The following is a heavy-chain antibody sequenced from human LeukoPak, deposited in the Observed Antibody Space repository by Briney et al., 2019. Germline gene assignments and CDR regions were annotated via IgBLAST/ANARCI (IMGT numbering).Heavy chain of an antibody. Sequence: PSETLSLTCAVYGGSFSGYYWSSIRQPPGKGLEWIGEINHSGSTNYNPSLKSRVTISVDTSKNQFSLKLSSVTAADTAVSYCARGLVATITWPKPHYFDYWGQGTLVTASS. D-gene: IGHD5-12*01. CDR2: INHSGST. CDR3: ARGLVATITWPKPHYFDY. CDR1: GGSFSGYY. J-gene: IGHJ4*02. V-gene: IGHV4-34*01.